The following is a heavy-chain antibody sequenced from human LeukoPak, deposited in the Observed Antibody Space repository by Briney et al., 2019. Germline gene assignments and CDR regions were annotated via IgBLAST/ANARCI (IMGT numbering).Heavy chain of an antibody. V-gene: IGHV4-34*01. CDR2: INHSGST. J-gene: IGHJ4*02. CDR1: GGSFSDYY. CDR3: AREVLSWKSFDY. D-gene: IGHD1-1*01. Sequence: SETLSLTCTVYGGSFSDYYWSWIRQPPGKGLEWIGEINHSGSTNYNPSLKSRVTMSVDTSKNQFSLRLSSVTAADTAVYYCAREVLSWKSFDYWGQGTLVTVSS.